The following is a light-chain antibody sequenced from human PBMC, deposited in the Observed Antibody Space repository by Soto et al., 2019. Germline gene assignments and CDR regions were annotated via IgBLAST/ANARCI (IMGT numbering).Light chain of an antibody. J-gene: IGKJ1*01. V-gene: IGKV1-5*03. Sequence: DIQMTQSPSTLSASVGDRVTITCRASQSISSWLAWYQQKPGKAPKLLVYQASTLESGVPLRFSGSGSGTEFTPTINSLQSDDFATYYCQQYDSYSWTFGQGTKVDNK. CDR3: QQYDSYSWT. CDR2: QAS. CDR1: QSISSW.